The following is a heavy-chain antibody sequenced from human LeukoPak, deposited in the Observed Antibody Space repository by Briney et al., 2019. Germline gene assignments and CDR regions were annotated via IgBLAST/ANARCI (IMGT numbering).Heavy chain of an antibody. D-gene: IGHD3-16*01. CDR1: GGSFSGYY. Sequence: SETLSLTCDVSGGSFSGYYYSWIRQPPGKGLEWIGEVSHSGTTNYNSSLESRVSMSVGASSTQFSLIMTSVTAADTAVYYCATSGWNGGGGFDPWGQGTLVIVSS. J-gene: IGHJ5*02. CDR2: VSHSGTT. V-gene: IGHV4-34*01. CDR3: ATSGWNGGGGFDP.